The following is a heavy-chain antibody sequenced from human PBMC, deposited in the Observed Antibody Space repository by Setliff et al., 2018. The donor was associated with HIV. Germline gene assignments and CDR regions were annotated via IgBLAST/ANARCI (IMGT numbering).Heavy chain of an antibody. D-gene: IGHD1-1*01. CDR2: IITAGGTT. Sequence: WGSLRLSCAASGFTFNTYAMSWVRQAPGRGLDWVSSIITAGGTTFYSDSVKGRFTISRDDSNNMLYLQMNSLRVEDTALYYCARDLTIYKLWGQGTLVTVSS. CDR3: ARDLTIYKL. CDR1: GFTFNTYA. J-gene: IGHJ4*02. V-gene: IGHV3-23*01.